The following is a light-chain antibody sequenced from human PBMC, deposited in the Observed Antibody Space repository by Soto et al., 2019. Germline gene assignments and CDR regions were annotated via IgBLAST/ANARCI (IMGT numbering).Light chain of an antibody. CDR3: SSHAGSNNYV. V-gene: IGLV2-14*03. CDR2: GVT. CDR1: HNDIGTYDY. Sequence: QSALTQPTSVSGSPGQSITISCTGNHNDIGTYDYVSWYQQHPGRAPRLLIYGVTTRPSGISDRFSASKSGLTASLTISGLQPEDEADYYCSSHAGSNNYVFGTGTKVTVL. J-gene: IGLJ1*01.